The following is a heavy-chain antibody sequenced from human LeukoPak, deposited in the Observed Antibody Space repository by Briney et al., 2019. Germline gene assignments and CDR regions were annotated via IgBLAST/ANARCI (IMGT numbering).Heavy chain of an antibody. CDR1: GYTFTTYW. V-gene: IGHV5-51*01. D-gene: IGHD1-26*01. Sequence: GESLKISCKGSGYTFTTYWIGWVRQMPGKGLEWMGIIYPGDSDTTYSPSFQGQVTISADKSISTAYLQWSSLKTSDTAMYYCARSGEPYFDYWGQGTLVTVSS. CDR3: ARSGEPYFDY. J-gene: IGHJ4*02. CDR2: IYPGDSDT.